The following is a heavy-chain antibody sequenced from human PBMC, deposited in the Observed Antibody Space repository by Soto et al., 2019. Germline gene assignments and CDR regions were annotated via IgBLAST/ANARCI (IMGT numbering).Heavy chain of an antibody. CDR1: GGSISSSSYY. V-gene: IGHV4-39*07. CDR3: ASKFGELLADAFDI. D-gene: IGHD3-10*01. Sequence: PSETLSLTCTVSGGSISSSSYYWGWIRQPPGKGLEWIGSIYYSGSTYYNPSLKSRVTMSLDKSKNQFSLKMTSVTAADTAVYYCASKFGELLADAFDIWGQGTVVTVSS. CDR2: IYYSGST. J-gene: IGHJ3*02.